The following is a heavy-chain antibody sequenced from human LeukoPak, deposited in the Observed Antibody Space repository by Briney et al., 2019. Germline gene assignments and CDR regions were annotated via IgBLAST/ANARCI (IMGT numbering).Heavy chain of an antibody. Sequence: GGSLRLSCAASGFTFSSYAMHWVRQAPGKGLEWVSYISSSGTSMYYADSVKGRFTISRDNAKNSLYLQMNSLRADDTAVYYCARVLGIVGGWGQGTLVTVSS. CDR3: ARVLGIVGG. V-gene: IGHV3-48*03. D-gene: IGHD1-26*01. J-gene: IGHJ4*02. CDR2: ISSSGTSM. CDR1: GFTFSSYA.